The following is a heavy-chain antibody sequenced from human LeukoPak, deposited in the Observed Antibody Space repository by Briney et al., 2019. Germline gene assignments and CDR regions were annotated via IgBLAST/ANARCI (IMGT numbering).Heavy chain of an antibody. CDR3: AKPSSGWTLYNWFDP. J-gene: IGHJ5*02. CDR2: SSGSGGST. Sequence: GGTLRLSCAASRCTFSSYGMSGVRQPPAKGRDGVSASSGSGGSTYYADSVQGRFTISRDNSKNTLYLQMNSLRAEDTAVYYCAKPSSGWTLYNWFDPWGKGNLVTVSS. CDR1: RCTFSSYG. V-gene: IGHV3-23*01. D-gene: IGHD6-19*01.